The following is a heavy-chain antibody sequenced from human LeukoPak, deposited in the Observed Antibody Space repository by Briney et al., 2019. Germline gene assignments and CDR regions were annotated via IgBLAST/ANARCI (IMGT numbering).Heavy chain of an antibody. CDR1: GDSISRYY. J-gene: IGHJ5*02. V-gene: IGHV4-4*07. Sequence: SETLSLTCTVSGDSISRYYWSWIRQPAGKGLEWIGRIYNGGIITYNPSLKSRVTMSIDTSNNQFSLRLRFVTAADTAVYYCARDSGTTGEVKFDHWGQGTLVTVSS. CDR3: ARDSGTTGEVKFDH. D-gene: IGHD3-10*01. CDR2: IYNGGII.